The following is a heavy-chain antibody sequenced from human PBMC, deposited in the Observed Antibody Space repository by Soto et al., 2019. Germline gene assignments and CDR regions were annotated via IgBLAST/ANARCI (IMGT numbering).Heavy chain of an antibody. CDR1: GFTFSNYG. Sequence: GGSLRLSCAASGFTFSNYGMSWVRQAPGKGLEWVSGINWNGGSTGYADSVKGRFTISRDNAKNSLYLQMNSLRAEDTALYYCAREVPLDYYDSSGYYPLDYWGQGTLVTVSS. D-gene: IGHD3-22*01. CDR2: INWNGGST. CDR3: AREVPLDYYDSSGYYPLDY. V-gene: IGHV3-20*04. J-gene: IGHJ4*02.